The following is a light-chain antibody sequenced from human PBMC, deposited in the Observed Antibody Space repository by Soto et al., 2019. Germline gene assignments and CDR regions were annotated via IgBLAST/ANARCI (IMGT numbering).Light chain of an antibody. J-gene: IGLJ2*01. V-gene: IGLV2-11*01. CDR1: SNDVDGYNF. CDR3: SSYAGSYTLV. CDR2: DVS. Sequence: QSALTQPRSVSGSPGQSVTISCTGTSNDVDGYNFVSWYQQHPGKVPKLFIYDVSRRPSGVPDRFSGSKSGNTASLTISGLQAEDEAGYYCSSYAGSYTLVFGGGTKLTVL.